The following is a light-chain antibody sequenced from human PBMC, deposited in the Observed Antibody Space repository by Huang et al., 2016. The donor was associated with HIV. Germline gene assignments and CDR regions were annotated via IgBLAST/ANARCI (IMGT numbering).Light chain of an antibody. CDR3: QHYNSFPWT. Sequence: DIQMIQSSATLSASVGDRVTITCRASQSIGTWLAWYQQKPRKAPNLLIYAASPLESVVPSRFSGGGSGTEFTLTINSLQPDDFATYYCQHYNSFPWTFGQGTKVEV. CDR1: QSIGTW. V-gene: IGKV1-5*03. J-gene: IGKJ1*01. CDR2: AAS.